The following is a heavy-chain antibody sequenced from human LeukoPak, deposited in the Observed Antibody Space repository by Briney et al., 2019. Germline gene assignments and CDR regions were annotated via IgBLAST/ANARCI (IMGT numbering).Heavy chain of an antibody. V-gene: IGHV5-51*01. J-gene: IGHJ3*01. Sequence: GESLKISCKASGYTFDNYWISWVRLMPGKGLEWMGIIYPGDSNARYNPSFQGHVTMSVDRSIDTAYLQWSSLQASDTAMYYCGMSGDRVPLQDDVFDVWGQGTMVTVST. CDR2: IYPGDSNA. CDR1: GYTFDNYW. CDR3: GMSGDRVPLQDDVFDV. D-gene: IGHD1-26*01.